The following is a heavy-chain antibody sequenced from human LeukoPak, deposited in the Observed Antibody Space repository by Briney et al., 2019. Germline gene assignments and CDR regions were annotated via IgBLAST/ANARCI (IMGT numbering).Heavy chain of an antibody. J-gene: IGHJ4*02. CDR2: IKQDGSEK. D-gene: IGHD2-15*01. V-gene: IGHV3-7*03. Sequence: GGSLRLSCAASGFTFSSYWMSWVRKAPGKGLEWVANIKQDGSEKYYVDSVKGRFTISGDKAKNSLYLQMNSLRAEDTAVYYCARDLVAAIGYDYWGQGTLVTVSS. CDR3: ARDLVAAIGYDY. CDR1: GFTFSSYW.